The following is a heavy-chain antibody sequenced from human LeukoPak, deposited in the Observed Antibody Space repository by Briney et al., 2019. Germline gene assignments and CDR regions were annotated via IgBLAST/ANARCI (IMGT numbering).Heavy chain of an antibody. Sequence: PSETLSLTCAVYGGPFSGYYWSWIRQPPGKGLEWIGEINHSGSTNYNASLKSRVTMSVDTSKSQFSLKLSSVTAADTAVYYCARVIGYCSSTSCPGGFDPWGQGTLVTVSS. D-gene: IGHD2-2*01. CDR3: ARVIGYCSSTSCPGGFDP. V-gene: IGHV4-34*01. J-gene: IGHJ5*02. CDR2: INHSGST. CDR1: GGPFSGYY.